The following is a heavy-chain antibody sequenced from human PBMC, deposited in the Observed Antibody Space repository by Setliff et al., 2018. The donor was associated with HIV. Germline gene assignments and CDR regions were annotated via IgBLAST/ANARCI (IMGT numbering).Heavy chain of an antibody. J-gene: IGHJ3*02. D-gene: IGHD1-7*01. CDR2: IDQHGEKR. Sequence: PGGSLRLSCAASGFDFSGFWMSWARQAPGKGLEWVANIDQHGEKRYYVDSLKGRFTISRDNPKNTVYLQMNSLRAEDTAVYYCWTGTMYDAFDIWGQGTTVTVSS. V-gene: IGHV3-7*01. CDR1: GFDFSGFW. CDR3: WTGTMYDAFDI.